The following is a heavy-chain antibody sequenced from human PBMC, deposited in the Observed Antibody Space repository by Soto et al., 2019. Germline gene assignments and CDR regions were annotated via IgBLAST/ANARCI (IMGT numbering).Heavy chain of an antibody. CDR2: ILHSGDII. V-gene: IGHV3-48*03. J-gene: IGHJ4*02. CDR3: ATRLSVSYGPLFDQ. CDR1: RFKFSSYE. Sequence: EVQLEESGGGLVQPGGSLRLACAGSRFKFSSYEMNWVRQAPGKGLEWLSFILHSGDIIYYADSVKGRFTISRDNAKNLLYLHMNTLRVKDTAIYYCATRLSVSYGPLFDQWGQGTLVTVSS. D-gene: IGHD3-16*01.